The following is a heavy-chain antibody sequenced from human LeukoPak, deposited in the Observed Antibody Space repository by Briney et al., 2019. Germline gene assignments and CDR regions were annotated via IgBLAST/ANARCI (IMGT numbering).Heavy chain of an antibody. CDR2: IYYSGST. V-gene: IGHV4-59*11. J-gene: IGHJ3*02. CDR3: ARSTGDLGPAFDI. Sequence: PSETLSLTCTVSGCSISSHYWSWIRQPPGKGLEWIGYIYYSGSTNYNPSLKSRVTISVDTSKNQFSLKLSSVTAADTAVYYCARSTGDLGPAFDIWGQRTMVTVSS. D-gene: IGHD7-27*01. CDR1: GCSISSHY.